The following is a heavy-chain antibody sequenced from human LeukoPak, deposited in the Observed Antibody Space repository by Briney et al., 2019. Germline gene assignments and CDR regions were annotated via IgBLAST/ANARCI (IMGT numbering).Heavy chain of an antibody. V-gene: IGHV1-18*01. D-gene: IGHD6-19*01. CDR1: GYTFTSYG. CDR2: ISAYNGNT. CDR3: ARNMGAVAGYYYYYYMDV. Sequence: ASVKVSCKASGYTFTSYGISWVRQAPGQGLEWMGWISAYNGNTNYAQKLQGRVTMTTDTSTSTAYMELRSLRSDDTAVYYCARNMGAVAGYYYYYYMDVWGKGTTVTVSS. J-gene: IGHJ6*03.